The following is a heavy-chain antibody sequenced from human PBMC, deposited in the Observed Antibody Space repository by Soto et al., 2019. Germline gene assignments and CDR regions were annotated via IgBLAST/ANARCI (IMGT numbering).Heavy chain of an antibody. CDR3: ARRYFTNDVCYSLDNWFDP. CDR2: IYSSGTT. V-gene: IGHV4-39*01. CDR1: GGSISSPGYY. J-gene: IGHJ5*02. Sequence: QLQLQESGPGLVKPSETLYLTCAVSGGSISSPGYYWGWIRQPPGKGLEWIGNIYSSGTTKYNPSIKSRLSISIATSKRPFSLNLSAVTAADTAVYYCARRYFTNDVCYSLDNWFDPWGQGILVTVSS. D-gene: IGHD2-8*01.